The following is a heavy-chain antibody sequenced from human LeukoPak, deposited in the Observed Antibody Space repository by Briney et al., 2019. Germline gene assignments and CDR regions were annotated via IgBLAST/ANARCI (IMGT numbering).Heavy chain of an antibody. CDR1: GFTFSSYS. CDR2: ITGSGPT. CDR3: ARDLNWGSLACVGY. J-gene: IGHJ4*02. Sequence: TGGSLRLSCAASGFTFSSYSMNWVRQAPGKGLEWLSGITGSGPTYYADSVKGRFTISRDDSKDTVYLQMNSLRVEDTAVYYCARDLNWGSLACVGYWGQGALVTVSS. V-gene: IGHV3-23*01. D-gene: IGHD7-27*01.